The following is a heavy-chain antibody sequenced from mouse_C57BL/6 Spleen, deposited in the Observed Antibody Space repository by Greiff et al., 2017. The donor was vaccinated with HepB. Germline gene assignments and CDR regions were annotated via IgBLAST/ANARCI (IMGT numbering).Heavy chain of an antibody. V-gene: IGHV1-72*01. CDR1: GYTFTSYW. J-gene: IGHJ2*01. CDR3: ATDLLTTVVATDY. D-gene: IGHD1-1*01. Sequence: VQLQQSGAELVKPGASVKLSCKASGYTFTSYWMHWVKQRPGRGLEWMGRIDPNSGGTKYNEKFKSKATLTVDKPSSTAYMQLSSLTSEDSAVYYCATDLLTTVVATDYWGQGTTLTVSS. CDR2: IDPNSGGT.